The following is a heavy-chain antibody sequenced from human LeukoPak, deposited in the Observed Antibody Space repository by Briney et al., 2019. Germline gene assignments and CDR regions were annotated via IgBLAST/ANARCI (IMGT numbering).Heavy chain of an antibody. CDR1: GITLSNYG. CDR3: AKRGVVIRVILVGFHKEAYYFDS. V-gene: IGHV3-23*01. CDR2: ITGGGGTT. D-gene: IGHD3-22*01. J-gene: IGHJ4*02. Sequence: GGSLRLSCAVSGITLSNYGMSWVRQAPGKGLKWVAGITGGGGTTNYADSVKGRFTISRDNPKNTLFLHMNSLRAEDTAVYFCAKRGVVIRVILVGFHKEAYYFDSWGQGALVTVSS.